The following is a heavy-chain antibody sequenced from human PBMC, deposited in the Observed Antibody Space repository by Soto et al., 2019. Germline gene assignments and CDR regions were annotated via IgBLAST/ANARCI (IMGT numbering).Heavy chain of an antibody. CDR1: GGTFSSYA. Sequence: SVKVSCKASGGTFSSYAISWVRQAPGQGLEWMGGIIPIFGTANYAQKFQGRVTITADESTSTAYMELSSLRSEDTAVYYCASGDTDMVSDAFDIWGQGTMVTVSS. D-gene: IGHD5-18*01. CDR2: IIPIFGTA. J-gene: IGHJ3*02. V-gene: IGHV1-69*13. CDR3: ASGDTDMVSDAFDI.